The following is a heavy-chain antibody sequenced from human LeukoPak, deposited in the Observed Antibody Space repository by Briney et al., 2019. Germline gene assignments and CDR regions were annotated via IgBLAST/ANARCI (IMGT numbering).Heavy chain of an antibody. J-gene: IGHJ4*02. D-gene: IGHD3-10*01. CDR3: ARDMVRGVFTTRTIDY. V-gene: IGHV1-69*05. CDR1: GGTFSSYA. Sequence: SVKVSCKASGGTFSSYAISWVRQAPGQGLEWMGGIIPIFGTANYAQKFQGRVTLTRDVSTSTDYLELSSLRSEDTAVYYCARDMVRGVFTTRTIDYWGQGTLVTVSS. CDR2: IIPIFGTA.